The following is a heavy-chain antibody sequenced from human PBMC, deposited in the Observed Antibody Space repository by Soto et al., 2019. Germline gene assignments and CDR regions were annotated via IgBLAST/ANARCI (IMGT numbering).Heavy chain of an antibody. Sequence: QVQLQESGPGLVKPSETLSLTCTVSGGSISSYYWSWIRQPPGKGLEWIGYIYYSGSTNYNPSLKSRVTISVDTSKNQFSLKLSSVTAADTAVYYCARVSPARRGYFDYWGQGTLVTVSS. V-gene: IGHV4-59*01. D-gene: IGHD6-6*01. CDR2: IYYSGST. CDR3: ARVSPARRGYFDY. J-gene: IGHJ4*02. CDR1: GGSISSYY.